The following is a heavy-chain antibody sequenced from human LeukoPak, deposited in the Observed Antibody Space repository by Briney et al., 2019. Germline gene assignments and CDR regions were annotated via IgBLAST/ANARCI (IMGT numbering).Heavy chain of an antibody. Sequence: GRSLTLSCAASGFIFSTYAIHWVRQAPGKGLEWVAVVSYDGSTKYYGDSVEGRFTISRDNSKNTLDLQMDSLRPEDSAMYYCVRAGGDFSWYYWGQGTLVTVSS. J-gene: IGHJ4*02. V-gene: IGHV3-30*01. CDR1: GFIFSTYA. D-gene: IGHD6-13*01. CDR2: VSYDGSTK. CDR3: VRAGGDFSWYY.